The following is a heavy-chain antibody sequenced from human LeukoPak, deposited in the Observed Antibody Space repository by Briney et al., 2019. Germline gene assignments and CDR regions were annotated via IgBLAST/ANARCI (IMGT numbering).Heavy chain of an antibody. CDR1: GFTFSTYA. Sequence: GGSLRLSCAASGFTFSTYAMHWVRQAPGKGLECVSVISIDGSDKYYPDSVRGRFTISRDNSENTLFLQMNSLRAEDTAVYYCARGTYYYDTNGYYSGGLGYWGQGTLVTVSS. J-gene: IGHJ4*02. CDR2: ISIDGSDK. CDR3: ARGTYYYDTNGYYSGGLGY. D-gene: IGHD3-22*01. V-gene: IGHV3-30*04.